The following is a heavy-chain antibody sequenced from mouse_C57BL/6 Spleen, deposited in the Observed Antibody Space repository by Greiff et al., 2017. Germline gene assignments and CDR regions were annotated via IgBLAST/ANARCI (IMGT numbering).Heavy chain of an antibody. CDR2: ILPGSGST. J-gene: IGHJ4*01. CDR3: ARSIPYDGYSYAMDY. Sequence: QVQLQQSGAELMKPGASVKLSCKATGYTFTGYWIEWVKQRPGHGLEWIGEILPGSGSTNYNEKFKGKATFTADTSSNTAYMQISSLTTEDSAIXFCARSIPYDGYSYAMDYWGQGTSVTVSS. CDR1: GYTFTGYW. V-gene: IGHV1-9*01. D-gene: IGHD2-3*01.